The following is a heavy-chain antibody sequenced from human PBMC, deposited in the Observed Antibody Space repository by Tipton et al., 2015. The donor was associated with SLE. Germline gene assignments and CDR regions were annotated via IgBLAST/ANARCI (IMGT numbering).Heavy chain of an antibody. J-gene: IGHJ3*02. Sequence: TLSLTCAVSGGSINNYYWSWIRQPPGKGLEWIGYIYYSGSTNYNPSLRSRVTMSVDTSKNQFSLKLSSVTAADTAVYYCARVFITGTSRGWVDIWGQGTMVTVSS. CDR1: GGSINNYY. CDR3: ARVFITGTSRGWVDI. V-gene: IGHV4-59*01. CDR2: IYYSGST. D-gene: IGHD1-7*01.